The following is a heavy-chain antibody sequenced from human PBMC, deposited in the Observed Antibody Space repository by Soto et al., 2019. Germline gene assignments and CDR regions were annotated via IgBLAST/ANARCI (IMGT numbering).Heavy chain of an antibody. V-gene: IGHV1-18*04. CDR1: GYTFTSYC. J-gene: IGHJ5*02. CDR2: ISAYNGNT. Sequence: ASVKVSCKASGYTFTSYCISWVRQSPVQGLEWMGWISAYNGNTNYAQKFQGRVTMTRDTSISTAYMELSRLRSDDTAVYYCAREEYNWNDWFDPWGQGTLVTVSS. D-gene: IGHD1-1*01. CDR3: AREEYNWNDWFDP.